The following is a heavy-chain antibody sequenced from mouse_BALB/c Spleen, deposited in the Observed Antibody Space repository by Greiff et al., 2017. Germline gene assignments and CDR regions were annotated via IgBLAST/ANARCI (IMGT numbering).Heavy chain of an antibody. V-gene: IGHV3-6*02. CDR2: ISYDGSN. CDR1: GYSITSGYY. CDR3: ARVNDYDPFAY. D-gene: IGHD2-4*01. J-gene: IGHJ3*01. Sequence: ESGPGLVKPSQSLSLTCSVTGYSITSGYYWNWIRQFPGNKLEWMGYISYDGSNNYNPSLKNRISITRDTSKNQFFLKLNSVTTEDTATYYCARVNDYDPFAYWGQGTLVTVSA.